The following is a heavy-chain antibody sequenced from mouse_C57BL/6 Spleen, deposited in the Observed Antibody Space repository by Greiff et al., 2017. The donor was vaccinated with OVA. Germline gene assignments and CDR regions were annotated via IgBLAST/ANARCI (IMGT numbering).Heavy chain of an antibody. V-gene: IGHV1-52*01. D-gene: IGHD1-1*01. Sequence: VQLQQPGAELVRPGSSVKLSCKASGYTFPSYWMHWVKQRPIQGLEWIGNIDPSDSETHYNQKFKDKATLTVDKSSSTAYMQLSSLTSEDSAVYYCARRGYYGSKRVPYAMDYWGQGTSVTVSS. CDR2: IDPSDSET. CDR1: GYTFPSYW. CDR3: ARRGYYGSKRVPYAMDY. J-gene: IGHJ4*01.